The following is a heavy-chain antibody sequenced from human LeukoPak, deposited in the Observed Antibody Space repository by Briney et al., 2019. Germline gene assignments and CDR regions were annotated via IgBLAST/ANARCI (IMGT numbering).Heavy chain of an antibody. D-gene: IGHD6-13*01. J-gene: IGHJ4*02. CDR2: IYYSGST. V-gene: IGHV4-59*08. CDR3: AGTGGSSWALPLDY. CDR1: GGSISDYY. Sequence: SETLSLTCTVSGGSISDYYWSWIRQPPGKGLEWIGYIYYSGSTNYNPSLKSRVTISVDTSKNQFSLKLSSVTAADTAVYYCAGTGGSSWALPLDYWGQGTLVTVSS.